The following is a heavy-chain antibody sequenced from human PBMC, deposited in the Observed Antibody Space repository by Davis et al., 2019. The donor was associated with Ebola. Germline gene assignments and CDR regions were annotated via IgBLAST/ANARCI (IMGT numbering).Heavy chain of an antibody. V-gene: IGHV3-13*01. CDR2: IGTAGDT. Sequence: PGGSLRLSCAASGFTFSSYDMHWVRQATGKGLEWVSAIGTAGDTYYPGSVKGRFTISRENAKNSLYLQMNSLRAGDTAVYYCARGRADQDYYYYYGMDVWGQGTTVTVSS. D-gene: IGHD2-2*01. CDR3: ARGRADQDYYYYYGMDV. J-gene: IGHJ6*02. CDR1: GFTFSSYD.